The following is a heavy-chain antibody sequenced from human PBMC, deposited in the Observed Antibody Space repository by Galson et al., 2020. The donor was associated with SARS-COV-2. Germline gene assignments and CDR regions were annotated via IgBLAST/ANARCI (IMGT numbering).Heavy chain of an antibody. J-gene: IGHJ6*02. D-gene: IGHD2-21*01. CDR1: GGSISSGDYY. V-gene: IGHV4-30-4*01. Sequence: SETLSLTCTVSGGSISSGDYYWSWIRQPPGKGLEWIGYIYYSGSTYYNPSLKSRVTISVDTSKNQFSLKLSSVTAADTAVYYCARWANCGGDCQDYYGMDVWGQGTTVTVSS. CDR3: ARWANCGGDCQDYYGMDV. CDR2: IYYSGST.